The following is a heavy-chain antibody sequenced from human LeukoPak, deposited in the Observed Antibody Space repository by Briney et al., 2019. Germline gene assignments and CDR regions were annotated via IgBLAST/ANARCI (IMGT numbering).Heavy chain of an antibody. CDR1: GGSVSDSRFY. V-gene: IGHV4-39*01. Sequence: PSETLSLTCAVSGGSVSDSRFYWGWFRQPPGTGLEWIGIDNYNEDIYLNPSLRSRLTMFVDTSNNQFSVTLSSVTAADTAVYFCSRRALVSASSYPDYWGQGILVTVSS. CDR3: SRRALVSASSYPDY. J-gene: IGHJ4*02. D-gene: IGHD1-26*01. CDR2: DNYNEDI.